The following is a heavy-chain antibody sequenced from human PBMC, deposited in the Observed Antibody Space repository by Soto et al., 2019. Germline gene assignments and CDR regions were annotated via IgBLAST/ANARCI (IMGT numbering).Heavy chain of an antibody. CDR1: GFTFSSYG. D-gene: IGHD3-9*01. CDR2: ISYDGSNK. J-gene: IGHJ6*02. CDR3: AKSYYDILTGLVYYYGMDV. Sequence: GGSLRLSCAASGFTFSSYGMHWVRQAPGKGLEWVAVISYDGSNKYYADSVKGRFTISRDNSKNTLYLQMNSLRAGDTAVYYCAKSYYDILTGLVYYYGMDVWGQGTTVTVSS. V-gene: IGHV3-30*18.